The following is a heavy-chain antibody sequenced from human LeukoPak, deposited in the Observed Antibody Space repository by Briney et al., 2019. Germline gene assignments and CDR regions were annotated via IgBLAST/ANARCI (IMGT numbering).Heavy chain of an antibody. D-gene: IGHD6-13*01. Sequence: PSETLSLTCTVSGGSISSSSYYWGWIRQPPGKGLEWIGSIYYSGSTYYNPSLKSRVTISVDTSKNQFSLKLSSVTAADTAVYYCARLGIAAAGSLDYWGQGTLVTVSS. CDR3: ARLGIAAAGSLDY. J-gene: IGHJ4*02. CDR1: GGSISSSSYY. CDR2: IYYSGST. V-gene: IGHV4-39*01.